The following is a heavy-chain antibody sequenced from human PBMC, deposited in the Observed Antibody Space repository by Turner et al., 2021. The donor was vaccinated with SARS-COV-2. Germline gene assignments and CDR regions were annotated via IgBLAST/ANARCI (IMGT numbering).Heavy chain of an antibody. CDR3: ATQAHGNNGGPWDF. V-gene: IGHV3-21*01. J-gene: IGHJ4*02. CDR1: GSPFRSHS. D-gene: IGHD1-20*01. Sequence: EVQLVESGGCLVEPGGSLRLPCPASGSPFRSHSMNWVRQAPGKGLEWVSSISDSGIHTYYADSMKGGFIIARDTANNTLYLQMDGLRVEDTAVYFCATQAHGNNGGPWDFWGPGTLVSVSS. CDR2: ISDSGIHT.